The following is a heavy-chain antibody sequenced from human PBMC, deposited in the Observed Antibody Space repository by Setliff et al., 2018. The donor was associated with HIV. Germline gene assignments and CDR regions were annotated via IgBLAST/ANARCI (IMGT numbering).Heavy chain of an antibody. V-gene: IGHV3-7*01. CDR1: GFTFSTYW. D-gene: IGHD6-19*01. J-gene: IGHJ4*02. CDR2: IKQDGSEE. CDR3: TKDHLSGWASDC. Sequence: TGGSLRLSCAASGFTFSTYWMIWVRQAPGKGLEWVAKIKQDGSEEYYVDSVKGRLTISRDNAKNSVYLQMNSLRVEDTAMYYCTKDHLSGWASDCWGQGTLVTVSS.